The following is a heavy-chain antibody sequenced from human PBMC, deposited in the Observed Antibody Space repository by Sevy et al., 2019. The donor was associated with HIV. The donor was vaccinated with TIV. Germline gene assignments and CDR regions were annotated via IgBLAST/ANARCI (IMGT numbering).Heavy chain of an antibody. Sequence: GGSLRLSCAASGFTFSDYYMSWIRQAPGKGLEWVSYISSSGSTIYYADSVKGRFTISRENAKNSLYLQMNSLRAEDTAVYYCASRIAAAGWYNWFDPWGQGTLVTVSS. CDR1: GFTFSDYY. CDR2: ISSSGSTI. J-gene: IGHJ5*02. V-gene: IGHV3-11*01. CDR3: ASRIAAAGWYNWFDP. D-gene: IGHD6-13*01.